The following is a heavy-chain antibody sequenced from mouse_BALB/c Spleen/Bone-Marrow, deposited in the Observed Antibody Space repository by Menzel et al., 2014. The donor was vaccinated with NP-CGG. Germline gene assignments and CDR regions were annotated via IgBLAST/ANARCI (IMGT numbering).Heavy chain of an antibody. D-gene: IGHD2-1*01. CDR2: IWAGGST. CDR3: ARDRRDYGKAWYFDV. CDR1: GFSLTSYG. J-gene: IGHJ1*01. V-gene: IGHV2-9*02. Sequence: VQLQQPGPGLVAPSQSLSITCTVSGFSLTSYGVHWVRQPPGKGLEWLGIIWAGGSTNYKSALMSRLSISKDNSKSQVFLKMNSLQTDDTAMYYCARDRRDYGKAWYFDVWGAGTTVTVSS.